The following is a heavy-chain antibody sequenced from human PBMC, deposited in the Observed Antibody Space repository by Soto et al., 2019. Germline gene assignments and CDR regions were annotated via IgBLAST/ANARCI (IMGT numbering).Heavy chain of an antibody. J-gene: IGHJ5*02. D-gene: IGHD6-6*01. Sequence: LSLTCAVYGGSFSGYYWSWIRQPPGKGLEWIGEINHSGSTNYNPSLKSRVTISVDTSKNQFSLKLSSVTAADTAVYYCARKRFGQLVFDPWGQGTLVTVSS. CDR2: INHSGST. CDR3: ARKRFGQLVFDP. V-gene: IGHV4-34*01. CDR1: GGSFSGYY.